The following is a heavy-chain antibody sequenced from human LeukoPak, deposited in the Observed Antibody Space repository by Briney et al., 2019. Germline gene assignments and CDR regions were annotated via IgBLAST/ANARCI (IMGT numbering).Heavy chain of an antibody. CDR2: MNPNSGNT. D-gene: IGHD3-3*01. CDR1: GYTFTSYD. V-gene: IGHV1-8*01. Sequence: ASVKVSCKASGYTFTSYDINWVRQATGQGLEWMGWMNPNSGNTGYAQKFQGRVTMTRNTSISTAYMELSSLRSEDTAVYYCARDLEYYDFWSLARWGQGTLVTVSS. J-gene: IGHJ4*02. CDR3: ARDLEYYDFWSLAR.